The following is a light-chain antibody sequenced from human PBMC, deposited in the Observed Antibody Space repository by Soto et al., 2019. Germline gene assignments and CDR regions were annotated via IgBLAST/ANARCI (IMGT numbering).Light chain of an antibody. CDR1: QRIASN. J-gene: IGKJ2*01. Sequence: EILMTQSPATVTVTPQRIATLYSRASQRIASNVAWYQQRPGQPPRLLIFGASTRASDVPDGFTGSGSGTQFTLTIGSLHSEEFAVYFCQHYNNWPLTFGQGTKVDIK. CDR3: QHYNNWPLT. CDR2: GAS. V-gene: IGKV3-15*01.